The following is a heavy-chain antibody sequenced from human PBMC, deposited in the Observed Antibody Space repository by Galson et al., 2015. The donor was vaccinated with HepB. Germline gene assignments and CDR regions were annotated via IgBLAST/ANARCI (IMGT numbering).Heavy chain of an antibody. CDR1: GFTFDDFA. V-gene: IGHV3-9*01. CDR3: VKDIRERASFWYFDL. D-gene: IGHD2-2*01. J-gene: IGHJ2*01. Sequence: SLRLSCAASGFTFDDFAMHWVRQAPGKGLEWVSGVSWNSGTIDYADSVKGRFTISRDNAKKSLYLQMNGLRAEDTAFYYCVKDIRERASFWYFDLWGRGTLVTVSS. CDR2: VSWNSGTI.